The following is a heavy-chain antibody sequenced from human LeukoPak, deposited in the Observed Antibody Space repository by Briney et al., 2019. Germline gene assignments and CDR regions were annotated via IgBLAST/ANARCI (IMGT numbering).Heavy chain of an antibody. Sequence: PSETLSLTCTVSGGSISTYFWSWIRQSPGKGLEWIGHIYFSGSTNYNPSLKSRVTISVDTSKNQFSLKLSSVTAADTAVYYCARHKTGGTYPLDYWSQGTLVTVSS. J-gene: IGHJ4*02. D-gene: IGHD1-26*01. CDR1: GGSISTYF. CDR3: ARHKTGGTYPLDY. V-gene: IGHV4-59*08. CDR2: IYFSGST.